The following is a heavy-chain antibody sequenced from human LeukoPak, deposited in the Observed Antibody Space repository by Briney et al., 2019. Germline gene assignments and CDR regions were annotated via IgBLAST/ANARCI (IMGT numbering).Heavy chain of an antibody. J-gene: IGHJ6*02. Sequence: GGSLRLSCAASGFTFSSYAMHWVRQAPGKGLEWVAVISYDGSNKYYADSVKGRFTISRDNSKNTLYLQMNSLRAEDTAVYYCARAPDIGGSYYYYGMDVWGQGTTVTVSS. V-gene: IGHV3-30-3*01. CDR2: ISYDGSNK. CDR3: ARAPDIGGSYYYYGMDV. CDR1: GFTFSSYA. D-gene: IGHD5-12*01.